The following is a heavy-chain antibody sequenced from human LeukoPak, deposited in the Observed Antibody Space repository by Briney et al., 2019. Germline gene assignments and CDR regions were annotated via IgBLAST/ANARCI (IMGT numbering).Heavy chain of an antibody. Sequence: GGSLRLSCAASGFTFSDYGMNWVRRAPGKGLEWVSYISSSPINIYYADSVRSRFTISRDNAKNSVFLQMNSLRAEDTAVYYCARGSADDDDKWIDPWGQGTLVTVSS. CDR3: ARGSADDDDKWIDP. CDR2: ISSSPINI. J-gene: IGHJ5*02. D-gene: IGHD1-1*01. CDR1: GFTFSDYG. V-gene: IGHV3-48*03.